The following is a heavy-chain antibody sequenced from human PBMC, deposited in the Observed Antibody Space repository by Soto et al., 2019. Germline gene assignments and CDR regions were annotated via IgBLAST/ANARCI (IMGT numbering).Heavy chain of an antibody. D-gene: IGHD1-26*01. Sequence: SETXSLTCTVSVFSVVLDYQWICIRQPPGKGLEWIGHISYSGSPYYHPSLSSRLSISVYTSKNQFSLKVKSVTAADKAVYYCAREWESWSKGTLVTVSS. CDR3: AREWES. CDR2: ISYSGSP. CDR1: VFSVVLDYQ. V-gene: IGHV4-30-4*01. J-gene: IGHJ5*02.